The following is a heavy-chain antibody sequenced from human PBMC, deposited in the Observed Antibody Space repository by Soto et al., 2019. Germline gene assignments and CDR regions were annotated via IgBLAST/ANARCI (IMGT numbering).Heavy chain of an antibody. CDR3: VKDNLHRGSYEKWSSDL. Sequence: GGSLRLSCAASGFTFSSYGMHWVRQAPGKGLEWLAVISFDGDYTFHADSVKGRFTISRDNSKNTLFLEMTSMRAEETAVYYCVKDNLHRGSYEKWSSDLWGRGTLVTVSS. CDR1: GFTFSSYG. V-gene: IGHV3-30*18. D-gene: IGHD1-26*01. CDR2: ISFDGDYT. J-gene: IGHJ2*01.